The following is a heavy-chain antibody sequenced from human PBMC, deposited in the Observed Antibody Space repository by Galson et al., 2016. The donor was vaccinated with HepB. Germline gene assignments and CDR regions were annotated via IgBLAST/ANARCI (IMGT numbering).Heavy chain of an antibody. V-gene: IGHV3-23*01. CDR1: GFTFSSYW. J-gene: IGHJ4*02. Sequence: SLRLSCAASGFTFSSYWMHWVRQAPGKGLEWVSGMSDSDDIYYAPTVKGRFTISRDNSKNTVYLQLTSLRAEDTAVYYCAKDKRGHSSAWDWYFDYWGPGTLVSVSS. D-gene: IGHD6-25*01. CDR3: AKDKRGHSSAWDWYFDY. CDR2: MSDSDDI.